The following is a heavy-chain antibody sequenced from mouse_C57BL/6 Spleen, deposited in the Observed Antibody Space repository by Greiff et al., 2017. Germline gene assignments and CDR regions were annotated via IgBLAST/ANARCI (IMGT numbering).Heavy chain of an antibody. D-gene: IGHD3-2*02. CDR3: ARETTQATWAY. Sequence: EVQLVESVAELVRPGASVKLSCTASGFYIKNTYMHWVKQRPEQGLEWIGRIDPANGNTKYAPKFQGKATITADTSSNTAYLQLSSLTSEDTAIYYSARETTQATWAYWGQGTLVTVSA. V-gene: IGHV14-3*01. CDR1: GFYIKNTY. CDR2: IDPANGNT. J-gene: IGHJ3*01.